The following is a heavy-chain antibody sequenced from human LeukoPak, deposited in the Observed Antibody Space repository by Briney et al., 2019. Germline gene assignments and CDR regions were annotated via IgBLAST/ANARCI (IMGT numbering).Heavy chain of an antibody. CDR1: GYTFTSYG. CDR3: ARVPLDYYYDSSGYYLY. D-gene: IGHD3-22*01. J-gene: IGHJ4*02. V-gene: IGHV1-18*01. Sequence: ASVKVSCKASGYTFTSYGISWVRQAPGQGLEWMGWISAYNGNTNYAQKLQGRVTMTTDTSTSTAYMELRSLRSDDTAVYYCARVPLDYYYDSSGYYLYWGQGTLVTVSS. CDR2: ISAYNGNT.